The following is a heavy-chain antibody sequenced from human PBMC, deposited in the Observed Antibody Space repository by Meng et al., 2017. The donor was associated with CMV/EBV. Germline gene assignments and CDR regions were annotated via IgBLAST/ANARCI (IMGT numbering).Heavy chain of an antibody. J-gene: IGHJ3*02. CDR1: GFTFSNAW. V-gene: IGHV3-15*01. CDR3: VFPKGGRGDDAFDI. Sequence: GGSLRLSCAASGFTFSNAWMSWVRQAPGKGLEWVGRIKSKTDGGTTDYAAPVKGRFTISRDDSKNTLYLQMNSLRAEDTAMYYCVFPKGGRGDDAFDIWGQGTMVTVSS. D-gene: IGHD7-27*01. CDR2: IKSKTDGGTT.